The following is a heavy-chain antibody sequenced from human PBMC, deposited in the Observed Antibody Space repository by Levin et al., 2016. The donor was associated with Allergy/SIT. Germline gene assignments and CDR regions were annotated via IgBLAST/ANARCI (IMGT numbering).Heavy chain of an antibody. CDR3: AAGYSSGWTRGYYFDY. Sequence: GGSLRLSCAASGFTFSSYAMHWVRQAPGKGLEWVAVISYDGSNKYYADSVKGRFTISRDNSKNTLYLQMNSLRAEDTAVYYCAAGYSSGWTRGYYFDYWGQGTLVTVSS. CDR1: GFTFSSYA. V-gene: IGHV3-30-3*01. D-gene: IGHD6-19*01. CDR2: ISYDGSNK. J-gene: IGHJ4*02.